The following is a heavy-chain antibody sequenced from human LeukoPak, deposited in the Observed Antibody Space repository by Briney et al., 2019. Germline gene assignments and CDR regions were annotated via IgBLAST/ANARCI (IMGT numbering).Heavy chain of an antibody. D-gene: IGHD6-13*01. CDR2: MFYSGTT. Sequence: SETLSLTCTVSGVSITTYYWNWVRQPPGKGLEWIGHMFYSGTTSYNPSLKSRVAISVDTFKNQFSLKLSSVTAADTAVYYCARSYSSSWYFEEGFDPWGQGTLVTVSS. J-gene: IGHJ5*02. V-gene: IGHV4-59*08. CDR1: GVSITTYY. CDR3: ARSYSSSWYFEEGFDP.